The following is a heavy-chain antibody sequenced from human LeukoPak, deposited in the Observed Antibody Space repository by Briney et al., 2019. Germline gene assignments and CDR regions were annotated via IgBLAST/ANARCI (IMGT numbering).Heavy chain of an antibody. J-gene: IGHJ4*02. Sequence: PGGSLRLSWAAAGFTFSSYGIHWVRQAPAMGLEWVAIISYDGSNKYYADSVQGRFTISRDNSRNTVYLQMNRLRADDTAVYYCANRYYQSRPPYDYWGQGTVVTVSS. CDR3: ANRYYQSRPPYDY. CDR1: GFTFSSYG. V-gene: IGHV3-30*18. D-gene: IGHD3-22*01. CDR2: ISYDGSNK.